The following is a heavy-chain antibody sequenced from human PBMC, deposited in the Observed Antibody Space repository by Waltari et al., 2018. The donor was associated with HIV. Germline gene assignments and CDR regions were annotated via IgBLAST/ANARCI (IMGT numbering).Heavy chain of an antibody. CDR1: GGSISSYS. J-gene: IGHJ2*01. D-gene: IGHD6-19*01. CDR2: ISYSGST. CDR3: ARDPGAQWLVQGAWYFDL. V-gene: IGHV4-59*01. Sequence: QVQLQESGPGLVKPSETLSLTCTVSGGSISSYSWTCIRQPPGKGLEWIGYISYSGSTTNHPTLRSRVTISVDTSKNQFSMKRSSVTAADTAVYYCARDPGAQWLVQGAWYFDLWGRGTLVTVSS.